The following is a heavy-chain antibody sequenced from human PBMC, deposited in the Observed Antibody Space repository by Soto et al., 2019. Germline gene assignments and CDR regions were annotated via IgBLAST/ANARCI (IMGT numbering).Heavy chain of an antibody. CDR1: GYTYTRNA. Sequence: ASVKVSCKASGYTYTRNAMNWVRQAPGQRLEWMGWINPDNGNTKSSQKFQDRVIITRDTSASTAYMDLSSLRSEDTAVYYCARAITTVYLGSWGHDPPSPSPQ. CDR2: INPDNGNT. D-gene: IGHD1-1*01. V-gene: IGHV1-3*01. J-gene: IGHJ5*01. CDR3: ARAITTVYLGS.